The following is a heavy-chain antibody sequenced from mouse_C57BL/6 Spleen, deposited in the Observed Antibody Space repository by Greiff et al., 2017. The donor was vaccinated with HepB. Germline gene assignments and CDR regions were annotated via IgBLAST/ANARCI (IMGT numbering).Heavy chain of an antibody. CDR1: GYTFTEYT. J-gene: IGHJ4*01. CDR2: FYTGSGSI. D-gene: IGHD1-1*01. CDR3: ARHGITTVVATDYAMDY. V-gene: IGHV1-62-2*01. Sequence: QVQLQQSGAELVKPGASVKLSCKASGYTFTEYTIHWVKQRSGKGLEWIGWFYTGSGSIQYNEKFKDKATLTADKSSSTVYMELSRSTSEDAADYICARHGITTVVATDYAMDYWGQGTSVTVSS.